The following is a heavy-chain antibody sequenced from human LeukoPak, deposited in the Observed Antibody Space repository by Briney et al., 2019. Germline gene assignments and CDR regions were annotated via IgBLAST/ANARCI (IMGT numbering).Heavy chain of an antibody. CDR1: EFHFSTHG. Sequence: PGGSLRLSCAASEFHFSTHGMNWVRQAPGKGLEWVSGVSPSGDITYYADSVMGRFTISRDNRKSTVSLQMNSLRAEDTALYYCASARGYFFQSGYYEAIFHYFDAWGQGTLVTVSS. J-gene: IGHJ4*02. V-gene: IGHV3-23*01. CDR3: ASARGYFFQSGYYEAIFHYFDA. CDR2: VSPSGDIT. D-gene: IGHD3-3*01.